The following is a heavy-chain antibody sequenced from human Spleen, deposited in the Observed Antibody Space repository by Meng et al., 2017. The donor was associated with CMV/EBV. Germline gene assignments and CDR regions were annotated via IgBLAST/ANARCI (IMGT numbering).Heavy chain of an antibody. CDR3: AKAGSAGSGINGMDV. D-gene: IGHD3-10*01. Sequence: SLKISCAASGFTFDDYAMHWVRQAPGKGLEWVSGINWNSGSKAYADSVKGRFTISGDNAKHSLYLQMNSLRTEDMALYYCAKAGSAGSGINGMDVWGQGTTVTVSS. CDR2: INWNSGSK. J-gene: IGHJ6*02. V-gene: IGHV3-9*03. CDR1: GFTFDDYA.